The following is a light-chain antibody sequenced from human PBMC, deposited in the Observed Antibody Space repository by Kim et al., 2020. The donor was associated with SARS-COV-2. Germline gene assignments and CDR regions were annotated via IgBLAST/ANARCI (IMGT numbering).Light chain of an antibody. CDR2: KVS. V-gene: IGKV2-30*01. CDR1: QSLVYSDGNTY. CDR3: MQGAHWPLT. J-gene: IGKJ4*01. Sequence: DVVMTQSPLSLPVTLGQPASISCRSSQSLVYSDGNTYLNWFQQRPGKSPRRLIYKVSNRDSGVPDRFSGSGSGTDFTLKISGVEAEDVGVYYCMQGAHWPLTFGGGTKVDIK.